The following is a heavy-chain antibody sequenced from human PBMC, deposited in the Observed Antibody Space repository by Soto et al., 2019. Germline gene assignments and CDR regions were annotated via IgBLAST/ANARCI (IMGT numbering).Heavy chain of an antibody. Sequence: GGSLRLSCAASGFTFSSYSMNWVRQAPGKGLEWVSYISSSSSTIYYADSVKGRFTISRDNAKNSLYLQMNSLRDEDTAVYYCARAASYYDSSGAPYYYYGMDVWGQGTTVTVSS. CDR3: ARAASYYDSSGAPYYYYGMDV. CDR1: GFTFSSYS. V-gene: IGHV3-48*02. J-gene: IGHJ6*02. CDR2: ISSSSSTI. D-gene: IGHD3-22*01.